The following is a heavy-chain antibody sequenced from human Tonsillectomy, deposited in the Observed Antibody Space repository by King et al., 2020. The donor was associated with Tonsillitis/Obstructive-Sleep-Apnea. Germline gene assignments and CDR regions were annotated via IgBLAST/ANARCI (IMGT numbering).Heavy chain of an antibody. V-gene: IGHV3-66*01. CDR3: ARAGESYYYYYMDV. Sequence: VQLVESGGGLVQPGGSLRLSCAASGLTVSHNYLSWVRQAPEKGLEWVSIIYGGGNTYYADSVKGRFTISRDSSKNTLYLQMNSLRVEDTAVYYCARAGESYYYYYMDVWGKGTTVTVSS. CDR2: IYGGGNT. J-gene: IGHJ6*03. CDR1: GLTVSHNY. D-gene: IGHD6-19*01.